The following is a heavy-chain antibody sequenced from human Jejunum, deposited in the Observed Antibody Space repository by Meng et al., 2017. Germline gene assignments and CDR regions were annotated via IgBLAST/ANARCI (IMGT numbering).Heavy chain of an antibody. J-gene: IGHJ4*02. CDR3: ARDSYYDSSAYYY. D-gene: IGHD3-22*01. Sequence: HLQRQESGPGLVRPSETLSLTCTVSGASISNNNNYWGWIRQPPGKGLEWIGNIYYTGNTYYNPSLRSRLTISVDTSKNQFSLTLNSVTAADTAVYYCARDSYYDSSAYYYWGQGTLVTVSS. CDR2: IYYTGNT. CDR1: GASISNNNNY. V-gene: IGHV4-39*07.